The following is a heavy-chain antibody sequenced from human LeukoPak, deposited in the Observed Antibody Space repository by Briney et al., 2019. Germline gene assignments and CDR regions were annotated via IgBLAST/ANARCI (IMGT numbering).Heavy chain of an antibody. CDR2: ISYSGST. D-gene: IGHD3-16*01. CDR3: ARGNYGEVTKFDP. V-gene: IGHV4-59*01. CDR1: GGSINNYF. J-gene: IGHJ5*02. Sequence: SETLSLTCAVSGGSINNYFWSWIRQPPGKGLEWIGYISYSGSTNYNPSLKSRVTISVDTSKNQFSLKLNSVTTADTAVYYCARGNYGEVTKFDPWGQGALVTVSS.